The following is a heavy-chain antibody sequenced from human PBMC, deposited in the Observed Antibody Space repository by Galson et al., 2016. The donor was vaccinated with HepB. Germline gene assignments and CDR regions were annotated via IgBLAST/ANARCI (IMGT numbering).Heavy chain of an antibody. Sequence: SVKVSCKASGGTLSKYAINWVRQAPGEGLEWMGGIIPVIGTPHYAQRFQGRLTINADESTSTVYMEMSSLRSEDTAIYYCAREVLRFLEWSRSYYGMDVWGQGTTVTVSS. CDR1: GGTLSKYA. V-gene: IGHV1-69*13. CDR3: AREVLRFLEWSRSYYGMDV. J-gene: IGHJ6*02. CDR2: IIPVIGTP. D-gene: IGHD3-3*01.